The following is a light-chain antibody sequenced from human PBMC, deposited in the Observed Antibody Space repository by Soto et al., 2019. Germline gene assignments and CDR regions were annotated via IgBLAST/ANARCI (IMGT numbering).Light chain of an antibody. CDR1: QSISSW. V-gene: IGKV1-5*03. J-gene: IGKJ2*01. Sequence: DIQMTQSPSTLSASVGDRVTITCRASQSISSWLAWYQQKPGKAPKLLIYKASSLESGVPSRFSGSGSGTEITLTISSLQPDDFATYYCQQYNSYSTFGQGTTLEIK. CDR3: QQYNSYST. CDR2: KAS.